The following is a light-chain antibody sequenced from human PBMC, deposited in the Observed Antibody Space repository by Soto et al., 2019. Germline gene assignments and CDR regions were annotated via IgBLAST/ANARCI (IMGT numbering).Light chain of an antibody. V-gene: IGLV1-44*01. CDR1: SSNIGSNI. CDR2: SNN. Sequence: QYVLTQPPSASGTPGQRVTISCSGGSSNIGSNIVNWYQQLPGTAPELLIYSNNQRPSGVPDRFSGSKSGTSASLAISGLQSEEEDDYYCAAWDDSLNGWVFGGGTKLTVL. J-gene: IGLJ3*02. CDR3: AAWDDSLNGWV.